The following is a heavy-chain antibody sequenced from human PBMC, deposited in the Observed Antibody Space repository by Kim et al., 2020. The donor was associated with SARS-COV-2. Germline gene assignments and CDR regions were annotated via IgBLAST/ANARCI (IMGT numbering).Heavy chain of an antibody. CDR2: IGGSGHTT. V-gene: IGHV3-23*01. CDR3: ARAAALHYYDITGKYFQH. D-gene: IGHD3-22*01. Sequence: GGSLRLSCAASGFSFSGYAMSWVRQAPGKGLEWVSAIGGSGHTTYYADSVKGRFTISRDNSKNTLYLQMNSLRAEDTAVYYCARAAALHYYDITGKYFQHWGRGTLVTVSS. J-gene: IGHJ1*01. CDR1: GFSFSGYA.